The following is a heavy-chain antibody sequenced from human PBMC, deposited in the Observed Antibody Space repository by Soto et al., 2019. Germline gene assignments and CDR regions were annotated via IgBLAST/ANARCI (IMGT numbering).Heavy chain of an antibody. CDR1: GGSISSGGYY. D-gene: IGHD3-10*01. CDR3: ASSGSYYNIAPFDD. V-gene: IGHV4-61*08. Sequence: PSETLSLTCSVSGGSISSGGYYWSWIRQHPEKGLEWIGYIYYSGSTNYTPSLKSRVTISVDTSKNQFSLKLSSVTAADTAVYYCASSGSYYNIAPFDDWGQGTLVTVFS. J-gene: IGHJ4*02. CDR2: IYYSGST.